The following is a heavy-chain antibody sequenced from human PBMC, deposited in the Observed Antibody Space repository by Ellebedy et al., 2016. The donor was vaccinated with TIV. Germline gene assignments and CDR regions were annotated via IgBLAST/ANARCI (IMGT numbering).Heavy chain of an antibody. J-gene: IGHJ4*02. CDR1: GFTFSNYD. V-gene: IGHV3-33*01. CDR2: IWYDGSKK. Sequence: PGGSLRLSCAASGFTFSNYDMHWVRQAPGKGLEWVAVIWYDGSKKHYADSVRGRFTISSDNSKNSLYLEVKSLRAEDTAVYYCARGRAPWFGELEFWGQGTLVIVSS. D-gene: IGHD3-10*01. CDR3: ARGRAPWFGELEF.